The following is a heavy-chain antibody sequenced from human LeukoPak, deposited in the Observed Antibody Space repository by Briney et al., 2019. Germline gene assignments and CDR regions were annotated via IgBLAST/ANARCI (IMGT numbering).Heavy chain of an antibody. CDR2: IYYSGST. Sequence: SETLSLTCTVSGGSISSSSYYWGWIRQPPGKGLEWIGSIYYSGSTYYNPSLKSRVTISVDTSKNQFSLKLSSVTAADTAVYYCARRGMVRGVPFDYWGQGTLVTVSS. V-gene: IGHV4-39*01. D-gene: IGHD3-10*01. CDR3: ARRGMVRGVPFDY. CDR1: GGSISSSSYY. J-gene: IGHJ4*02.